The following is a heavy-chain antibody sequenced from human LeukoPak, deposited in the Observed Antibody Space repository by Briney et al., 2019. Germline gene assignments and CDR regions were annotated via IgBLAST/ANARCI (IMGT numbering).Heavy chain of an antibody. CDR1: GGSISSSSYY. J-gene: IGHJ4*02. Sequence: SETLSLTCTVSGGSISSSSYYWGWIRQTPGKGLEWIGSIYYSGSTYYNPSLKSRVTISVDTSKNQFSLKLSSVTAADTAVYYCARGNWNDGFDYWGQGTLVTVSS. CDR2: IYYSGST. CDR3: ARGNWNDGFDY. V-gene: IGHV4-39*07. D-gene: IGHD1-1*01.